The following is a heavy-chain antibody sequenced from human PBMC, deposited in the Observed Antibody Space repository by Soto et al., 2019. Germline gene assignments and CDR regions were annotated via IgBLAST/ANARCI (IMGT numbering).Heavy chain of an antibody. CDR3: ARASGSNIHFDY. V-gene: IGHV3-74*01. CDR1: GLTFSSYW. D-gene: IGHD1-26*01. CDR2: INTERSST. Sequence: GGTLRLSCASSGLTFSSYWMHWVRQAPGKGLVWVSSINTERSSTTYADYEKGRFTISRDNTKNTLYLQMNSLRVEDTAVYYCARASGSNIHFDYWGQGTLVTVSS. J-gene: IGHJ4*02.